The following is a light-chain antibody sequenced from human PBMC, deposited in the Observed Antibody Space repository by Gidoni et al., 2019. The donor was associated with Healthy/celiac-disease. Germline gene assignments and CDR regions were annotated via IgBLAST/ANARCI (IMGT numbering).Light chain of an antibody. Sequence: DIQMTQSPSSLSASVGDRVTITCRASQSISSYLNWYQQKPGKAPKLLIYAASSLQSGAPSRFSGSGAGTDFTLTISSLQHEDFATYYCQKSYSFWTFGQGTKVEIK. CDR3: QKSYSFWT. CDR1: QSISSY. V-gene: IGKV1-39*01. CDR2: AAS. J-gene: IGKJ1*01.